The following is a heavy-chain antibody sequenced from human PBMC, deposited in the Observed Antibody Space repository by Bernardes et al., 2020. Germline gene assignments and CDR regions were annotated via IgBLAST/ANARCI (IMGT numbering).Heavy chain of an antibody. J-gene: IGHJ4*02. Sequence: GGSLRLSCAASGFTFSNAWMNWVRQAPGKGLEWVGRIKSKTDGGTTDYAAPVKGRFTISRDDSKNTMYLQMNSLKTEDTAVYYCTTEPTPGIAVAGTNGGFDYWGQGTLVTVSS. CDR2: IKSKTDGGTT. CDR3: TTEPTPGIAVAGTNGGFDY. CDR1: GFTFSNAW. D-gene: IGHD6-19*01. V-gene: IGHV3-15*07.